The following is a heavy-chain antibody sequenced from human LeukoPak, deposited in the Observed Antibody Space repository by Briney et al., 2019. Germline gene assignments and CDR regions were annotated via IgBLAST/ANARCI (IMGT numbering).Heavy chain of an antibody. CDR1: GYSFTSFW. CDR2: IYPGDSDT. V-gene: IGHV5-51*01. D-gene: IGHD2-15*01. Sequence: GESLKISCKGSGYSFTSFWIGWVRQMPGKGLEWMGIIYPGDSDTRYSPSFQGQVTISADKSISTAYLQWSSLKASDIAMYYCARLSRCSGGSCYSGAPDYWGQGTLVTVSS. CDR3: ARLSRCSGGSCYSGAPDY. J-gene: IGHJ4*02.